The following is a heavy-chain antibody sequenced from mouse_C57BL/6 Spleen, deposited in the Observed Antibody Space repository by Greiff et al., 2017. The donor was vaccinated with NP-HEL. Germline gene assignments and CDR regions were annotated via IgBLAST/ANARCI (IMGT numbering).Heavy chain of an antibody. CDR2: IYPRDGST. Sequence: VKLMESDAELVKPGASVKISCKVSGYTFTDHTIHWMKQRPEQGLEWIGYIYPRDGSTKYNEKFKGKATLTADKSSSTAYMQLNSLTSEDSAVYFCARMGTGTKYYFDYWGQGTTLTVSS. V-gene: IGHV1-78*01. J-gene: IGHJ2*01. CDR3: ARMGTGTKYYFDY. D-gene: IGHD4-1*01. CDR1: GYTFTDHT.